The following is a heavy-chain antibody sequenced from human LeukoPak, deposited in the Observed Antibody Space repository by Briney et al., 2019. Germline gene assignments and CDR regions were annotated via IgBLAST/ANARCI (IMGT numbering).Heavy chain of an antibody. CDR1: GGSISSSSYY. V-gene: IGHV4-39*01. CDR2: IYYSGST. CDR3: ASPYYYGMDV. J-gene: IGHJ6*02. Sequence: SETLSLTCTVSGGSISSSSYYWGWIRQPPGKGLEWIGSIYYSGSTYYNPSLKSRVTISVDTSKNQFSLKLSSMTAADTAVYYCASPYYYGMDVWGQGTTVTVSS.